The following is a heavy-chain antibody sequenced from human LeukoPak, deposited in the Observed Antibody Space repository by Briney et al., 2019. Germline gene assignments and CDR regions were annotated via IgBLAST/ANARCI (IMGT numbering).Heavy chain of an antibody. Sequence: SETLSLTCSVSGGSITSYYWSWIRQPPGKGLEWIGYIYYSGGTNYSPSLKSRVTVSVDTPKNQFSLKLRSVTAADTAVYYCARLGGLRYDAFDIWGQGTMVTVSS. D-gene: IGHD3-9*01. CDR1: GGSITSYY. V-gene: IGHV4-59*08. CDR2: IYYSGGT. CDR3: ARLGGLRYDAFDI. J-gene: IGHJ3*02.